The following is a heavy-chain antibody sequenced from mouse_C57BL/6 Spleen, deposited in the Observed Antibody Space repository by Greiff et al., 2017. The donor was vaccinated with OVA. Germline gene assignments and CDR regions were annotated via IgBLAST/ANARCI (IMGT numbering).Heavy chain of an antibody. CDR2: ISSGSSTI. CDR1: GFTFSDYG. CDR3: ASRPYGSSYWYLDV. Sequence: EVHLVESGGGLVKPGGSLKLSCAASGFTFSDYGMHWVRQAPEKGLEWVAYISSGSSTIYYADTVKGRFTITRDNAKTTLFLQMTRLGSEDTGMYDCASRPYGSSYWYLDVWGTGPTVTVSS. D-gene: IGHD1-1*01. J-gene: IGHJ1*03. V-gene: IGHV5-17*01.